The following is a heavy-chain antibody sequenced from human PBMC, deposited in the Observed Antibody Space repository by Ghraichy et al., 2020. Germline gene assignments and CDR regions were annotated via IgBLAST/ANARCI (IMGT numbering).Heavy chain of an antibody. Sequence: GALRLSCAASGFTFSRYWMSWVCQAPGKGLEWVANIKPDGSEKYYVESVKGRFTVSRDNAKNSLFLQMSSLRAEDTAVYYCVRGLKTTDDYWGQGTLVTVSS. V-gene: IGHV3-7*01. CDR2: IKPDGSEK. D-gene: IGHD1-1*01. J-gene: IGHJ4*02. CDR1: GFTFSRYW. CDR3: VRGLKTTDDY.